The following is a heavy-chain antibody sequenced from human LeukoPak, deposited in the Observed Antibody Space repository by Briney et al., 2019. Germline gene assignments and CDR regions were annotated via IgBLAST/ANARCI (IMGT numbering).Heavy chain of an antibody. D-gene: IGHD3-22*01. CDR2: IYYSGST. Sequence: PSETLSLTCTVSGGSISSGGYYWSWIRQHPGKGLEWIGYIYYSGSTYYNPSLKSRVTISVDTSKNQFSLKLSSVTAADTAVYYCARDRRLKYYYDSSGSYYYGMDVWGQGTTVTVSS. V-gene: IGHV4-31*03. CDR3: ARDRRLKYYYDSSGSYYYGMDV. J-gene: IGHJ6*02. CDR1: GGSISSGGYY.